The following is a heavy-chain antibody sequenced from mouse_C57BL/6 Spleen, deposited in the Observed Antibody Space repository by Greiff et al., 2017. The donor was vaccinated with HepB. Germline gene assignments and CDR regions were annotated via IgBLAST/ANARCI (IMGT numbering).Heavy chain of an antibody. CDR1: GYTFTGYW. D-gene: IGHD2-1*01. V-gene: IGHV1-9*01. CDR2: ILPGSGST. J-gene: IGHJ3*01. CDR3: ASLYGNYRFAY. Sequence: QVQLQQSGAELMKPGASVKLSCKATGYTFTGYWIEWVKQRPGHGLEWIGEILPGSGSTNYNEKFKGKATFTADTSSNTAYMQLSSLTTEDSAIYYCASLYGNYRFAYWGQGTLVTVSA.